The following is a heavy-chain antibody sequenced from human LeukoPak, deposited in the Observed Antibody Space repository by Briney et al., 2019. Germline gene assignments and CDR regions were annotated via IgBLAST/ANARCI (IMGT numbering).Heavy chain of an antibody. CDR1: GYTFTGYY. V-gene: IGHV1-8*02. CDR3: ARATVYHSYGSGSFHQTDFDY. D-gene: IGHD3-10*01. Sequence: ASVKVSCKASGYTFTGYYMHWVRQAPGQGLEWMGWMNPNSGNTGYAQKFQGRVTMTRNTSISTAYMELSSLRSEDTAVYYCARATVYHSYGSGSFHQTDFDYWGQGTLVTVSS. CDR2: MNPNSGNT. J-gene: IGHJ4*02.